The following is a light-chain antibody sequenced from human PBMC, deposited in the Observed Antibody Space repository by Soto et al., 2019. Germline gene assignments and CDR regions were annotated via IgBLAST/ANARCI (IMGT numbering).Light chain of an antibody. CDR1: SSNIGNNY. CDR3: GTWEISLRAVV. J-gene: IGLJ2*01. CDR2: DNN. Sequence: QSVLTQPPSVSAAPGQKVTISCSGSSSNIGNNYVSWYQQLPGTAPKLLIYDNNKRPSGIPDRFSGSKSCTSATLGITGRQTGDEADDYSGTWEISLRAVVFGGGTKLTVL. V-gene: IGLV1-51*01.